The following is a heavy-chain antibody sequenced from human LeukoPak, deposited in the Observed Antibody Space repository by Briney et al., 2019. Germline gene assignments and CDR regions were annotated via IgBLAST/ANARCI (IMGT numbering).Heavy chain of an antibody. Sequence: GGSPRLSCAASGFTFSDYYMSCILQAPGRGLEGVSYISSSSSYTNYADSVKGRFTISRDNAKNSLYLQMNSLRAEDTAVYYCARTPRWLQGGYDYWGQGTLVTVSS. V-gene: IGHV3-11*06. D-gene: IGHD5-24*01. CDR3: ARTPRWLQGGYDY. J-gene: IGHJ4*02. CDR2: ISSSSSYT. CDR1: GFTFSDYY.